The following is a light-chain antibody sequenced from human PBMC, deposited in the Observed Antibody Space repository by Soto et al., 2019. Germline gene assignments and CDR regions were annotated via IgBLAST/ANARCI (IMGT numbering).Light chain of an antibody. CDR2: DND. J-gene: IGLJ2*01. CDR1: SSNIGSNS. Sequence: QSVLTQPPSVSAAPGQKVTLSCSGSSSNIGSNSVSWYQQLPGTAPKLLIYDNDKRPSGIPDRFSGSKSGTSATLGITGLQTGDEADYYCGTWDNSLSAVVFGGGTQLTVL. V-gene: IGLV1-51*01. CDR3: GTWDNSLSAVV.